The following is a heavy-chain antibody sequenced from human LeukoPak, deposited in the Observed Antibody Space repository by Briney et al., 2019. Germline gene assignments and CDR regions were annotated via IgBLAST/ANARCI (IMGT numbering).Heavy chain of an antibody. CDR3: ARFKYQLLSPSYYYYYGMDV. V-gene: IGHV4-39*01. CDR1: GGSIRSSYYY. CDR2: IYDSGST. J-gene: IGHJ6*02. Sequence: SETLSLTCTVSGGSIRSSYYYWGWIRQPPGKGLEWIGSIYDSGSTYYNPSLKSRVTISVDTSKNQFSLKLNSVTAADTAVYYCARFKYQLLSPSYYYYYGMDVWGQGTTVTVSS. D-gene: IGHD2-2*01.